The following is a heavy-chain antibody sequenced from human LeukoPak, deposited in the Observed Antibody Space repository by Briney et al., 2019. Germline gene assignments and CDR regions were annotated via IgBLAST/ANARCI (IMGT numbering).Heavy chain of an antibody. J-gene: IGHJ4*02. V-gene: IGHV1-18*01. CDR3: ARGGPDTVARTYYFDY. CDR1: GYTFTNYG. D-gene: IGHD4-23*01. CDR2: INTYSGNS. Sequence: DSVKVSCKASGYTFTNYGVSWVRQAPGQGLEWMGWINTYSGNSNYAQRIQGRVIMTADTSTSTAYMELRSLSSGDTAVYYCARGGPDTVARTYYFDYWGQGTLVTVSS.